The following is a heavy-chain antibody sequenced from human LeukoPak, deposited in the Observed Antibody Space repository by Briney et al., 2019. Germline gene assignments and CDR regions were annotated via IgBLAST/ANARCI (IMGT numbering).Heavy chain of an antibody. CDR1: GFTFSSYG. CDR2: IRYDGSNK. J-gene: IGHJ4*02. Sequence: PGGSLRLFCAASGFTFSSYGMHWVRQAPGKGLEWVAFIRYDGSNKYYADSVKGRFTISRDNSKNTLYLQMNSLRAEDTAVYYCAKGSKTRQDIVVVPAALPLDYWGQGTLVTVSS. CDR3: AKGSKTRQDIVVVPAALPLDY. D-gene: IGHD2-2*01. V-gene: IGHV3-30*02.